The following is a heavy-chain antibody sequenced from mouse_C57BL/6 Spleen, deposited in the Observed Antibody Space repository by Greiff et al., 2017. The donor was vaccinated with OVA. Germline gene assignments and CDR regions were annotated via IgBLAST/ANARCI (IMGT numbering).Heavy chain of an antibody. CDR1: GYAFSSSW. Sequence: QVQLQQSGPELVKPGASVKISCKASGYAFSSSWMNWVKQRPGKGLEWIGRIYPGDGDTNYNGKFKGKATLTAANSSSTAYMQIRSLTSEDSAVYCCARWGGSSHWYCDVWGTGTTVTVSS. D-gene: IGHD1-1*01. CDR3: ARWGGSSHWYCDV. CDR2: IYPGDGDT. V-gene: IGHV1-82*01. J-gene: IGHJ1*03.